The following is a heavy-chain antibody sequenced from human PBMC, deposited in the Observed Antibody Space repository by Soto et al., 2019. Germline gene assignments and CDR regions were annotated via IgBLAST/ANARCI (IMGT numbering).Heavy chain of an antibody. CDR2: ISAYNGNT. CDR1: GYTFTSYD. CDR3: ARAFADIVVVPAAHMDV. D-gene: IGHD2-2*01. V-gene: IGHV1-18*01. Sequence: ASVKVSCKASGYTFTSYDMHWVRQAPGQGLEWMGWISAYNGNTNYAQKIQVRDTMTTDTSTSTAYMDLRSMRSDDTVVYYCARAFADIVVVPAAHMDVWGKGTTVTVSS. J-gene: IGHJ6*03.